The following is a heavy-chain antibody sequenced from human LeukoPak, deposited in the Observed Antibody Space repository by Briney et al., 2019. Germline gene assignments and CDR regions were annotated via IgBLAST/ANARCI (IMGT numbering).Heavy chain of an antibody. CDR2: ISYDGSNK. CDR1: GFTFSSYA. V-gene: IGHV3-30-3*01. CDR3: ARESDYYYYDSSGYYTSDY. J-gene: IGHJ4*02. D-gene: IGHD3-22*01. Sequence: GGSLRLSCAASGFTFSSYAMHWVRQAPGKGLEWVAVISYDGSNKYYADSVKGRFTISRDNSKNTLYLQMNSLRAEDTAVYYCARESDYYYYDSSGYYTSDYWGQGTLVTVSS.